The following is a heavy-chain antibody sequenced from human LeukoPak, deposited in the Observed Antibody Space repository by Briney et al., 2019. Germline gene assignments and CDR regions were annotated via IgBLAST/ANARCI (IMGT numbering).Heavy chain of an antibody. D-gene: IGHD4-17*01. CDR1: GIIFSKYG. J-gene: IGHJ3*02. Sequence: GGSLRLSCAASGIIFSKYGMSWVRQAPGKGLEWVATVLGSGVPTYYAESVQGRFTISRDNSKNTLYLQMSSLRAEDTAIYYCAKDPNGDYIGTFDIWGQGTMVIVS. CDR3: AKDPNGDYIGTFDI. V-gene: IGHV3-23*01. CDR2: VLGSGVPT.